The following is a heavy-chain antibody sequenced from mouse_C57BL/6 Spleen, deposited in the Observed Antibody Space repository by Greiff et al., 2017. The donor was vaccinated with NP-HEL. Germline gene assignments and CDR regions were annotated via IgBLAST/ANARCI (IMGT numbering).Heavy chain of an antibody. V-gene: IGHV8-12*01. CDR2: TYWDDDK. CDR3: ARHYGSSYAWFAY. J-gene: IGHJ3*01. Sequence: QVQLKESGPGLLQSSQTLSLTCSFSGFSLSTSGMGVSWIRQPSGKGLEWLAHTYWDDDKRYNPSLKSRLTISKDTSRNQVFLKITSVDTADTATYYCARHYGSSYAWFAYWGQGTLVTVSA. CDR1: GFSLSTSGMG. D-gene: IGHD1-1*01.